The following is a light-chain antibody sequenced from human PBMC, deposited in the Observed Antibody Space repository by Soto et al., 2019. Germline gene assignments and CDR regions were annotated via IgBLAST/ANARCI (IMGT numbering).Light chain of an antibody. V-gene: IGKV3-15*01. J-gene: IGKJ5*01. CDR2: GAS. Sequence: EIVMTQSPATLSVPPGDRATLSCRASESVRSNLAWYQQKPGQAPRLLIYGASIRAADIPARFSGSGSGTEFTLTISTLQYQDFAIYYCQQYYDWPTITFGQGTRLE. CDR1: ESVRSN. CDR3: QQYYDWPTIT.